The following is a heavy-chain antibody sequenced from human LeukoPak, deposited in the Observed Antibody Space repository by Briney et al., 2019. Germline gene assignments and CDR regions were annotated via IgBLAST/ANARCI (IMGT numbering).Heavy chain of an antibody. CDR3: ARTYDSPGYYSPDYYYMDV. CDR1: GCSISSYY. D-gene: IGHD3-22*01. J-gene: IGHJ6*03. CDR2: ICTSGST. Sequence: SETLSLTCTVSGCSISSYYWSWIRQPPGKGLEWIGHICTSGSTNYNPSLKSRVTMSVHTSNNEFSLKLNSVTAADTAVYYCARTYDSPGYYSPDYYYMDVWGKGTTVTISS. V-gene: IGHV4-4*07.